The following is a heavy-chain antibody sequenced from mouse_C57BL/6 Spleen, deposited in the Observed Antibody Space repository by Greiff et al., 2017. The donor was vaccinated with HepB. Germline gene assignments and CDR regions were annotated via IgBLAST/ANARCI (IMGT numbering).Heavy chain of an antibody. J-gene: IGHJ1*03. CDR2: IDPSDSYT. CDR1: GYTFTSYW. CDR3: ARGITTVVAHWYFDV. Sequence: QVQLQQPGAELVKPGASVKLCCKASGYTFTSYWMQWVKQRPGQGLEWIGEIDPSDSYTNYNQKFKGKATLTVDTSSSTAYMQLSSLTSEDSAVYYCARGITTVVAHWYFDVWGTGTTVTVSS. V-gene: IGHV1-50*01. D-gene: IGHD1-1*01.